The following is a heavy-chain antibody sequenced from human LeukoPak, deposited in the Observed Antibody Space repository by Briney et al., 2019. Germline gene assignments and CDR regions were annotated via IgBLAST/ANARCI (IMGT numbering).Heavy chain of an antibody. D-gene: IGHD3-22*01. CDR1: GGSLSSYY. Sequence: SETLSLTCTVSGGSLSSYYRSWIRQPAGKGLEWIGRIYTSGSTNYNPSLKSRVTMSVDTSKNQFSLKLSSVTAADTAVYYCARSYDYYDSSGYWGDAFDIWGQGTMVTVSS. CDR3: ARSYDYYDSSGYWGDAFDI. CDR2: IYTSGST. V-gene: IGHV4-4*07. J-gene: IGHJ3*02.